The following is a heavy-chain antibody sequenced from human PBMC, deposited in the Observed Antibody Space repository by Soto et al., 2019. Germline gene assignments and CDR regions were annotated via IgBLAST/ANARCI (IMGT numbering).Heavy chain of an antibody. CDR2: LNPKNGDT. CDR1: GYSFTGYR. J-gene: IGHJ6*02. D-gene: IGHD2-15*01. CDR3: VRDVLARMDQYYYYAVDV. V-gene: IGHV1-2*02. Sequence: ASVKVSCKPSGYSFTGYRLHWVRQAPGQGLEWMGWLNPKNGDTSYAQKFRDRVTMTSDTSITTAYMDLSRLTSDDTAIYYCVRDVLARMDQYYYYAVDVWGQGTTVTVSS.